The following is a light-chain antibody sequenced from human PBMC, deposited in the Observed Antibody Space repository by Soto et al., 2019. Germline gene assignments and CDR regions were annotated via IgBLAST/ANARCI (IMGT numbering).Light chain of an antibody. V-gene: IGLV2-23*01. CDR3: CSYVGATTYV. J-gene: IGLJ1*01. CDR2: EGI. CDR1: SNTIGGYNV. Sequence: QSAVTQPASVSGSPGQSITISCTGTSNTIGGYNVVSWYQQHPGTAPKVIIYEGIKRPSGVSNRFSGSISGSTASLTISGLQAEDEADYYCCSYVGATTYVFGTGTKVTVL.